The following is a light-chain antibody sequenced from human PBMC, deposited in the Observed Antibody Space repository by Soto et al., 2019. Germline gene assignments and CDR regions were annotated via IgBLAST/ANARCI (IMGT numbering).Light chain of an antibody. Sequence: DIQMTQSPSTLSASVGDRVTITCRASQSSSSWLAWYQQKPGKAPKLLIYDASSLESGVPSSFGGSGSGTEFPLPVCSLQPDDFASYYCQQYNIYPYTFGQGTKLEI. CDR1: QSSSSW. J-gene: IGKJ2*01. V-gene: IGKV1-5*01. CDR3: QQYNIYPYT. CDR2: DAS.